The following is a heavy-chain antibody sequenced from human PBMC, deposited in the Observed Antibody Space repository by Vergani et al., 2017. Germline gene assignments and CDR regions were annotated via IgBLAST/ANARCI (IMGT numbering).Heavy chain of an antibody. J-gene: IGHJ4*02. CDR3: ARDPRGGEWSGGY. CDR1: GFTFSGYY. V-gene: IGHV1-2*02. Sequence: QVQLVQSGAEVKKPGASVKVSCKTSGFTFSGYYIHWVRQAPGQGLEWMGWVNPNSGGTNYAQKFQGRVTMTRDTSINTAYMELNRLKSDDRAMFYGARDPRGGEWSGGYWGKGTLVTVSS. CDR2: VNPNSGGT. D-gene: IGHD3-16*01.